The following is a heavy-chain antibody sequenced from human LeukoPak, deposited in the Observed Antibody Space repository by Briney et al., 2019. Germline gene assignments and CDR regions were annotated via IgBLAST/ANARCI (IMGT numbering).Heavy chain of an antibody. D-gene: IGHD3-22*01. V-gene: IGHV1-18*01. CDR2: ISTYNGKR. CDR3: AKNYYYDNTGYWGAFDI. CDR1: GYTFTIYG. Sequence: ASVKVSCKASGYTFTIYGIGWVRQAPGQGLEWMGRISTYNGKRNYAQKFQDRVTMTTDTSTSTAYMELRSLRSDDTASYHCAKNYYYDNTGYWGAFDIWGQGTMVTVSS. J-gene: IGHJ3*02.